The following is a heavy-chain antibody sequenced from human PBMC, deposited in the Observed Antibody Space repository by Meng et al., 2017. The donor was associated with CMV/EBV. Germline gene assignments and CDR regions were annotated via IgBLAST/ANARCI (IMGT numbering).Heavy chain of an antibody. Sequence: GESLKISCAASGFTFSSYGMHWVRQAPGKGLEWVAFIRYDGSNKYYADSVKGLFTISRDDSKNTLYLQMDSLRAEDTAVYYCAKDGWDTAMPEGVNGMDVWGQGTTVTVSS. CDR1: GFTFSSYG. CDR2: IRYDGSNK. CDR3: AKDGWDTAMPEGVNGMDV. J-gene: IGHJ6*02. V-gene: IGHV3-30*02. D-gene: IGHD5-18*01.